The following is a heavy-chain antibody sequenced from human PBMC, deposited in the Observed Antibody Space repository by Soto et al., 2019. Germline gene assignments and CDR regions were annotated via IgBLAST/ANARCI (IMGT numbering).Heavy chain of an antibody. CDR1: GITFSRLW. V-gene: IGHV3-7*03. D-gene: IGHD4-17*01. CDR2: INEDGSKK. Sequence: GGSLRLSCAASGITFSRLWMTWVRQATGKGLEWVANINEDGSKKFYVDCVKGRFTISRDNAKNSLFLQMNDLRAEDTALYHCASRPSDVKYYGVFDYWGQGAMDTVSS. CDR3: ASRPSDVKYYGVFDY. J-gene: IGHJ4*02.